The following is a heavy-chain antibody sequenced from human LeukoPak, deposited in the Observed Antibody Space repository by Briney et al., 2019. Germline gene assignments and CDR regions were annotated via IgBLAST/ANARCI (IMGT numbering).Heavy chain of an antibody. D-gene: IGHD1-26*01. V-gene: IGHV3-30-3*01. Sequence: GGSLRLSCAASGFIFSSYTMHWVRQAPGKGLEWVAVISYDGSNKYYADSVKGRFTISRDNSKNTLYLQMNSLRAEDTAVYFCARGHIVGSNYDAFDIWGQGTMVTVSS. J-gene: IGHJ3*02. CDR3: ARGHIVGSNYDAFDI. CDR1: GFIFSSYT. CDR2: ISYDGSNK.